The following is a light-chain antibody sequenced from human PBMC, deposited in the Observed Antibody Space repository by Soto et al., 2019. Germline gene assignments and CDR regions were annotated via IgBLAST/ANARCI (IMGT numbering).Light chain of an antibody. CDR2: EVS. V-gene: IGLV2-14*01. CDR1: SSDVGGYDY. CDR3: SSYTDITTYV. Sequence: QSVLTQPASVSASPGQSITISCTGTSSDVGGYDYVSWYQQRPGKAPKLMIYEVSNRPSGVSNRFSGSKSGNTASLTISGLQAEDEAEYYCSSYTDITTYVFGTGTKVTVL. J-gene: IGLJ1*01.